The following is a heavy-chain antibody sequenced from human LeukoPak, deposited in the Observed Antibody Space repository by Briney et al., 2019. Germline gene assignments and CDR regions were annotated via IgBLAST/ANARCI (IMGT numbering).Heavy chain of an antibody. V-gene: IGHV4-59*01. J-gene: IGHJ4*02. CDR3: ARAVRGVVVAATVFDY. CDR1: GGSISSYY. D-gene: IGHD2-15*01. Sequence: QPSETLSLTCTASGGSISSYYWSWIRQPPGKGLEWIGYIYYSGSTNYNPSLKSRVTISVDTSKNQFSLKLSSVTAADTAVYYCARAVRGVVVAATVFDYLGQGTLVTVSS. CDR2: IYYSGST.